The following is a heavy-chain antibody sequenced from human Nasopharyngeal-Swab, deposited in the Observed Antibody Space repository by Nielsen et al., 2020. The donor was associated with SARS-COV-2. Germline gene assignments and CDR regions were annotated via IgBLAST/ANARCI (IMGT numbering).Heavy chain of an antibody. CDR1: GYTFPSYY. CDR2: INPSGGST. CDR3: AREGTDCSSTSCYAYYNYGMDV. Sequence: ASVKVSCKASGYTFPSYYMHWVRQAPGQGLEWMGIINPSGGSTSYAQKFQGRVTMTRDTSTSTVYMELSSLRSEDTAVYYCAREGTDCSSTSCYAYYNYGMDVWGQGTTVTVSS. D-gene: IGHD2-2*01. J-gene: IGHJ6*02. V-gene: IGHV1-46*01.